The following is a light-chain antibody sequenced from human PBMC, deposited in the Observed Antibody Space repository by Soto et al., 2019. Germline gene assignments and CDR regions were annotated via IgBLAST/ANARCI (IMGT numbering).Light chain of an antibody. CDR1: SSDIGSYNL. CDR3: CSYAGSSTF. CDR2: EVS. J-gene: IGLJ1*01. Sequence: QSVLTQPASVFGSPGQSITLSCTGTSSDIGSYNLVSWYQQHPGKAPKLMIYEVSKRPSGVSNRLSGSKSGNTASLTISGLQAEDEADYYCCSYAGSSTFFGTGTKVTVL. V-gene: IGLV2-23*02.